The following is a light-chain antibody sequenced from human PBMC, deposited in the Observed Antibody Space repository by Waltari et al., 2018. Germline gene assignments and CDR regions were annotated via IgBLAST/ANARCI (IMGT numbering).Light chain of an antibody. CDR3: QQYNSDSQN. Sequence: AQSPASLSASVGDRVTITCRASQSIDSWLAWYQQKPGKAPKLLIYDASSLERGVPSRVSGSGSGTEFTLTISSLQPDDFATYYCQQYNSDSQNFGQGTKVEIK. CDR1: QSIDSW. CDR2: DAS. V-gene: IGKV1-5*01. J-gene: IGKJ1*01.